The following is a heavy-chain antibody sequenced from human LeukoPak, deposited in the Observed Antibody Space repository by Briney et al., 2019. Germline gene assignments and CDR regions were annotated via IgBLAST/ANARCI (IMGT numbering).Heavy chain of an antibody. CDR3: AKHDRYYYYGMDV. CDR1: GFTFSSYA. Sequence: GGSLRLSCAASGFTFSSYAMSWVRQAPGKGLEWVSAISGSGGSTYYADSVKGRFTISRDNSKNTLYLQMNSLRAEDTAVYYRAKHDRYYYYGMDVWGQGTTVTVSS. CDR2: ISGSGGST. J-gene: IGHJ6*02. V-gene: IGHV3-23*01.